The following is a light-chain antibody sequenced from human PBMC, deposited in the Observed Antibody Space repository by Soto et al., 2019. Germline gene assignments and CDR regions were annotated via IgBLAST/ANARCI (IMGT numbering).Light chain of an antibody. CDR3: QQHNSYSLT. Sequence: DIQMTQSPSTLSASIGDRVTITCRASHSISSWLAWYQQKPGKAPRLLIYDASSLESGVPSRFSGSGSGTEFTLTISSLQPDDFATYYCQQHNSYSLTFGGGTKVEIK. J-gene: IGKJ4*01. CDR1: HSISSW. V-gene: IGKV1-5*01. CDR2: DAS.